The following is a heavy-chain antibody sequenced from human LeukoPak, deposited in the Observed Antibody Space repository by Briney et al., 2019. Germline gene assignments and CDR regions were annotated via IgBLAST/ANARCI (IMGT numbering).Heavy chain of an antibody. CDR3: ARGFYDGRGYSNPFDH. D-gene: IGHD3-22*01. Sequence: PGGSLRLSCTASGFTFRDYYMAWIRQAPGKGLEWVSYISGIDSTIFYADSVKGRFTISRDNAKNSLYLQMDSLRAEDTAVYYCARGFYDGRGYSNPFDHWGQGTLVTVSS. J-gene: IGHJ4*02. V-gene: IGHV3-11*01. CDR1: GFTFRDYY. CDR2: ISGIDSTI.